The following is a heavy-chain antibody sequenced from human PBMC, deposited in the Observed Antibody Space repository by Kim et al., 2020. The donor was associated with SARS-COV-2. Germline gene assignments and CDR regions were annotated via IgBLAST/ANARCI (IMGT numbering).Heavy chain of an antibody. J-gene: IGHJ3*02. CDR1: GFTFSSYE. CDR3: ARDPGVVAEDGNDAFDI. CDR2: ISSSGSTI. D-gene: IGHD2-15*01. V-gene: IGHV3-48*03. Sequence: GGSLRLSCAASGFTFSSYEMNWVRQAPGKGLEWVSYISSSGSTIYYADSVKGRFTISRDNAKNSLYLQMNSLRAEDTAVYYCARDPGVVAEDGNDAFDIWGQGTMVTVSS.